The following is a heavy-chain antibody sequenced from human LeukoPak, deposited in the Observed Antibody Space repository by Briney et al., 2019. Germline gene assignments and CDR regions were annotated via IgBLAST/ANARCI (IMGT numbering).Heavy chain of an antibody. CDR2: ISSTGGTT. J-gene: IGHJ6*03. CDR1: GLTFSNYG. D-gene: IGHD2-15*01. Sequence: GGSLRLSCVASGLTFSNYGISCARQAPGKGLEWVSDISSTGGTTYYAHSVKGHFTISRDNSKNTVYLQMNSLSAEDTAVYYCAKNGDRGAYCSGGTCYPYYYYYMDVWGKGTTVTISS. V-gene: IGHV3-23*01. CDR3: AKNGDRGAYCSGGTCYPYYYYYMDV.